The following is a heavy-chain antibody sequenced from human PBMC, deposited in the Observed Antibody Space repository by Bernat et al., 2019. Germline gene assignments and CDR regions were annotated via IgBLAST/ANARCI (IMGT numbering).Heavy chain of an antibody. J-gene: IGHJ6*02. Sequence: QVQLVQSGAEVKKPGSSVKVSCKASGGTFSSYTISWVRQAPGQGLEWMGMIIPILGIANYAQKFQGRVTITADKSTRTAYMELSSLRSEDTAVYYCASNYYGSGRNGMDVWGQGTTVTVSS. D-gene: IGHD3-10*01. V-gene: IGHV1-69*02. CDR3: ASNYYGSGRNGMDV. CDR2: IIPILGIA. CDR1: GGTFSSYT.